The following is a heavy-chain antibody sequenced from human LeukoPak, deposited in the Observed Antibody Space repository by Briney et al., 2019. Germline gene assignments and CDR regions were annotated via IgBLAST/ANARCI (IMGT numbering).Heavy chain of an antibody. CDR1: GFTVSSNY. J-gene: IGHJ5*02. V-gene: IGHV3-53*01. D-gene: IGHD3-9*01. Sequence: GGSMRLSCAASGFTVSSNYMSWVRQAPGKGLGWVSVIYSGGSTYYADSVKGRFTISRDNSKNTLYLQMNSLRAEDTAVYYCARGLTGYHNWFDPWGQGTLVTVSS. CDR2: IYSGGST. CDR3: ARGLTGYHNWFDP.